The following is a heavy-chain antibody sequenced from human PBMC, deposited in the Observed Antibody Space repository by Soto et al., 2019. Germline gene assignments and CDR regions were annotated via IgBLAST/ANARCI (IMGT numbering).Heavy chain of an antibody. J-gene: IGHJ4*02. CDR1: GFTFSPFW. CDR3: ARGRNHFDY. V-gene: IGHV3-74*01. CDR2: INSDGNST. Sequence: EVQLVESGGGLVQPGGSLRLSCAASGFTFSPFWMHWVRQVPGKGPVWVSRINSDGNSTSYADSVKGRFTISRDNAKNTVYLQMNSMRAEYRAVYYCARGRNHFDYWGQVTLDTSSS.